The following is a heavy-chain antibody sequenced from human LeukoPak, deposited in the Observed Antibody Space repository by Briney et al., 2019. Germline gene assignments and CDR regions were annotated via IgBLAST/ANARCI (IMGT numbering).Heavy chain of an antibody. CDR2: IRYDGSNK. Sequence: GGSLRLSCAASGFTFISYGMYWVRQAPGQWLESVAFIRYDGSNKYYADSVKGRFTVSRDNSKNTLYLQMKSLRAEDTAVYYCAKGGGYEAQYYYYYLDVWGKGTTVTISS. CDR1: GFTFISYG. J-gene: IGHJ6*03. D-gene: IGHD5-12*01. CDR3: AKGGGYEAQYYYYYLDV. V-gene: IGHV3-30*02.